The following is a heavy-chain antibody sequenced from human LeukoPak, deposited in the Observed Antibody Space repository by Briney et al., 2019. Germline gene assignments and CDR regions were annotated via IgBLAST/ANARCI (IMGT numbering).Heavy chain of an antibody. CDR3: ARGVLGDQLGDTAMVTYFDY. V-gene: IGHV1-69*01. CDR1: GGTFSSYA. Sequence: SVKVSCKASGGTFSSYAISWVRQAPRQGLEWMGGIIPIFGTANYAQKFQGRVTITADESTSTAYMELSSLRSEDTAVYYCARGVLGDQLGDTAMVTYFDYWGQGNLVTVSS. J-gene: IGHJ4*02. D-gene: IGHD5-18*01. CDR2: IIPIFGTA.